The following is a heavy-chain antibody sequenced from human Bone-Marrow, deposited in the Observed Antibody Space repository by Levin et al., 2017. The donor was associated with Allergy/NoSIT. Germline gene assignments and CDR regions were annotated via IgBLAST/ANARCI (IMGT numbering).Heavy chain of an antibody. Sequence: GESLKISCTTSGFTFSSYGFNWVRQAPGQGLEWLGRINVYSGNTHHAQNFQGRLTMTTDTSTNTAYMELRSLRSDDTAVYFCVRDGAFSSSWYERHYFDYWGQGTLVIVTS. D-gene: IGHD2-2*01. CDR3: VRDGAFSSSWYERHYFDY. V-gene: IGHV1-18*01. J-gene: IGHJ4*02. CDR2: INVYSGNT. CDR1: GFTFSSYG.